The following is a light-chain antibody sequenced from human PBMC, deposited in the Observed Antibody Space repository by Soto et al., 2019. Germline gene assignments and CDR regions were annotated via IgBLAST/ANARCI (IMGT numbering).Light chain of an antibody. V-gene: IGKV3-20*01. CDR1: QRVSTSF. Sequence: EIVLTQSPGTLSLSPGESATLSCRASQRVSTSFIAWYQQKPGQAPRLLMYGASNRATGIPDRFSGSGSGTDFTLTISRLEPEDFAVYYCQQLNSYPRSFGPGTKVDIK. CDR3: QQLNSYPRS. CDR2: GAS. J-gene: IGKJ3*01.